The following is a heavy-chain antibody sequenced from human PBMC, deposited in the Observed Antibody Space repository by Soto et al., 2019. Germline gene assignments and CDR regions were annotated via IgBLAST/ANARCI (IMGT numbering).Heavy chain of an antibody. CDR2: ISWNSGSI. CDR3: ASGLRLGELSSHPFDY. CDR1: GFTFDDYA. D-gene: IGHD3-16*02. V-gene: IGHV3-9*01. Sequence: SLRLSCAASGFTFDDYAMHWVRQAPGKGLEWVSGISWNSGSIGYADSVKGRFTISRDNAKNSLYLQMNSLRAEDTALYYCASGLRLGELSSHPFDYWGQGTLVTVSS. J-gene: IGHJ4*02.